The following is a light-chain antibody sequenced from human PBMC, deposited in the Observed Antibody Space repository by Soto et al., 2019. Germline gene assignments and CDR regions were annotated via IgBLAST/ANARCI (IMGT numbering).Light chain of an antibody. CDR1: QSVSSSY. CDR3: QQFGSSWWT. V-gene: IGKV3-20*01. Sequence: IVLTQSPSTLFLAPGEKATLSFRAGQSVSSSYLAWYQQKPGQAPRLLIYGASSRATGIPDRFSGSGSGTDFTLTIRRVEPADSAMYYCQQFGSSWWTFAQGTKVDI. CDR2: GAS. J-gene: IGKJ1*01.